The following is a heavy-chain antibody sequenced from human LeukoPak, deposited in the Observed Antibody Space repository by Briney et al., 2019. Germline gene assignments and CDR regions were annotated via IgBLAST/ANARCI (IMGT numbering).Heavy chain of an antibody. V-gene: IGHV3-53*01. CDR1: GFTVSSNY. CDR3: ARGQVYNWNYEGYFDY. J-gene: IGHJ4*02. CDR2: IYSGGST. D-gene: IGHD1-7*01. Sequence: PGGSLRLSCAASGFTVSSNYMSWVRQAPGKGLERVSVIYSGGSTYYADSVKGRFTISRDNSKNTLYLQMNSLRAEDTAVYYCARGQVYNWNYEGYFDYWDQGTLVTVSS.